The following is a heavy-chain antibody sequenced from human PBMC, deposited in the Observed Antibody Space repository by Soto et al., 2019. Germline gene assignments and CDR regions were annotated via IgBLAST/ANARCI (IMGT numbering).Heavy chain of an antibody. CDR2: IYTSAST. Sequence: TLSLTCAVSGCSISSGGYSWSWIRQPPGKGLECIGRIYTSASTKYNPSLKSRVTMSLHQSKNQFSPNMSSVTAADTAVYYRARGEGSGSYMAVWGQGATVTVS. CDR1: GCSISSGGYS. J-gene: IGHJ6*01. CDR3: ARGEGSGSYMAV. V-gene: IGHV4-61*02. D-gene: IGHD3-10*01.